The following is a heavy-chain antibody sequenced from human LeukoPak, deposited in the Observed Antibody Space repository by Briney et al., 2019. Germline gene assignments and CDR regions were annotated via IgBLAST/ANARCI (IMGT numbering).Heavy chain of an antibody. Sequence: ASVKVSCKASGGTFSSYAISWVRQAPGQGLEWMGRIIPILGIANYAQKFQGRVTITADKSTSTAYMELRSLRSDDTAVYYCARNLYDSSGYLDYYGMDVWGQGTTVTVSS. CDR3: ARNLYDSSGYLDYYGMDV. CDR2: IIPILGIA. J-gene: IGHJ6*02. CDR1: GGTFSSYA. V-gene: IGHV1-69*04. D-gene: IGHD3-22*01.